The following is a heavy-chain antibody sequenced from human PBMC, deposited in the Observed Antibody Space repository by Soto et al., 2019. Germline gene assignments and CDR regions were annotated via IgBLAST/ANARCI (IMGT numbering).Heavy chain of an antibody. CDR3: ARCENGVYYFDY. D-gene: IGHD2-8*01. Sequence: GGSLRLSCAASGFTFRSYGMHWVRQAPGKGLEWVAVIWHDGSNEYYADSVKGRFTISRDNSKNTLHLQMNSLRVEDTAVYYCARCENGVYYFDYWGQGILVTVSS. CDR1: GFTFRSYG. J-gene: IGHJ4*02. CDR2: IWHDGSNE. V-gene: IGHV3-33*01.